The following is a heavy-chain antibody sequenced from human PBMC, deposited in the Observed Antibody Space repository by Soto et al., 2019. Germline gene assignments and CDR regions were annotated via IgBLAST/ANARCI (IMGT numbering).Heavy chain of an antibody. D-gene: IGHD1-7*01. CDR1: GFTFSNAW. CDR3: TTDRITGTTTPWYNYYCMDV. CDR2: IKSKTDGGTT. J-gene: IGHJ6*04. Sequence: PGGSLRLSCAASGFTFSNAWMNWVRQAPGKGLEWVGRIKSKTDGGTTDYAAPVKGRFTISRDDSRNTLYLQMNSLKTEDTAVYYCTTDRITGTTTPWYNYYCMDVWGKGTTVTVSS. V-gene: IGHV3-15*07.